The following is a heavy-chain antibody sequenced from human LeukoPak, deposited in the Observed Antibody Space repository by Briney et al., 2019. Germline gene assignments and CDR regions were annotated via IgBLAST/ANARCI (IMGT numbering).Heavy chain of an antibody. CDR3: AATIKRDYGEINLCY. CDR2: MHNGVHT. D-gene: IGHD4/OR15-4a*01. Sequence: SETLSLTCTVPGDSISSYFWSWIRQPPGKGLEWIGYMHNGVHTNYNPSLKSRVTISGDTSKNQFSLKLTSVTAADTAIYYCAATIKRDYGEINLCYWGQGTLVTVSS. V-gene: IGHV4-59*01. CDR1: GDSISSYF. J-gene: IGHJ4*02.